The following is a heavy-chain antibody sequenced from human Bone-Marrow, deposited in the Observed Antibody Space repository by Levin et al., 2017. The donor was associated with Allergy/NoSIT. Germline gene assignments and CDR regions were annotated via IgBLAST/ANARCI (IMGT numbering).Heavy chain of an antibody. Sequence: TSSETLSLTCTVSGGSISSYYWSWIRQPPGKGLEWIGYIYYSGSTNYNPSLKSRVTISVDTSKNQFSLKLSSVTAADTAVYYCARGYLELTRIQNVAGSGWFDPWGQGTLVTVSS. CDR3: ARGYLELTRIQNVAGSGWFDP. CDR1: GGSISSYY. J-gene: IGHJ5*02. CDR2: IYYSGST. V-gene: IGHV4-59*01. D-gene: IGHD6-19*01.